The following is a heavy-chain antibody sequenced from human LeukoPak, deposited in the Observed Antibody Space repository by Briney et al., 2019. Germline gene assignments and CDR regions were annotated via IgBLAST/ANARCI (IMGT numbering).Heavy chain of an antibody. CDR2: IWYDGSNK. CDR3: ASDVSGWYGDY. Sequence: GGSLRLSCAASGFTFSSYSMNWVRQAPGKGLEWVAVIWYDGSNKYYADSVKGRFTISRDNSKNTLYLQMNSLRAEDTAVYYCASDVSGWYGDYWGQGTLVTVSS. J-gene: IGHJ4*02. D-gene: IGHD6-19*01. V-gene: IGHV3-33*08. CDR1: GFTFSSYS.